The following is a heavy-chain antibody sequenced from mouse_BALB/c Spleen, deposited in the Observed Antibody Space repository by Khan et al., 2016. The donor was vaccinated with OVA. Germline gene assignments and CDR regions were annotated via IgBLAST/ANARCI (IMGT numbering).Heavy chain of an antibody. D-gene: IGHD2-1*01. Sequence: EVELVESGGGLVRPGGSLKLSCAASGFFFTSYTMSWVRQTPEKRLEWVATISSGSTYTYYPDSVKGRFTISRDNAKNTLYLQMSSLKSEDTAMYYCTRDGNYAHWYFDVWGAGTTVTVSS. CDR3: TRDGNYAHWYFDV. J-gene: IGHJ1*01. CDR1: GFFFTSYT. CDR2: ISSGSTYT. V-gene: IGHV5-6-4*01.